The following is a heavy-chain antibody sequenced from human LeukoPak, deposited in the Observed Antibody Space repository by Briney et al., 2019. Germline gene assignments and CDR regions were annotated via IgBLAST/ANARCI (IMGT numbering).Heavy chain of an antibody. CDR1: GYTFTSYY. CDR2: INPNSGGT. V-gene: IGHV1-2*02. J-gene: IGHJ4*02. D-gene: IGHD6-13*01. CDR3: ARATIIAAAGTVPLFDY. Sequence: ASVKVSCKASGYTFTSYYMHWVRQAPGQGLERMGWINPNSGGTNYAQKFQGRVTMTRDTSISTAYMELSRLRSDDTAVYYCARATIIAAAGTVPLFDYWGQGTLVTVSS.